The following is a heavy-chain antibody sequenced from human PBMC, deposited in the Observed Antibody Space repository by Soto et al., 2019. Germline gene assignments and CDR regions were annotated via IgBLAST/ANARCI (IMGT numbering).Heavy chain of an antibody. CDR1: GFTFSSYG. CDR3: ARELVVVVTATYYYYYGMDV. CDR2: IWYDGSNK. J-gene: IGHJ6*02. D-gene: IGHD2-21*02. V-gene: IGHV3-33*01. Sequence: PGGSLRLSCAASGFTFSSYGMHWVRQAPGKGLEWVAVIWYDGSNKYYADSVKGRLTISRDNSKNTLYLQMNSLRAEDTAVYYCARELVVVVTATYYYYYGMDVWGQGTTVTVSS.